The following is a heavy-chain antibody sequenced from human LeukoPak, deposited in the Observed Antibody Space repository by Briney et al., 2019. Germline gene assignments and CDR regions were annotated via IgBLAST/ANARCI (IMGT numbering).Heavy chain of an antibody. J-gene: IGHJ6*02. V-gene: IGHV3-48*02. CDR3: AREGHSSGWSDYYGMDV. CDR2: DSSSSSTI. Sequence: GGSLRLSCAASGFTFSSYSMNWVRQAPGKGLEWVSYDSSSSSTIYYADSVKGRFTISRDNAKNSLYLQMNSLRDEDTAVYYCAREGHSSGWSDYYGMDVWGQGTTVTVSS. D-gene: IGHD6-19*01. CDR1: GFTFSSYS.